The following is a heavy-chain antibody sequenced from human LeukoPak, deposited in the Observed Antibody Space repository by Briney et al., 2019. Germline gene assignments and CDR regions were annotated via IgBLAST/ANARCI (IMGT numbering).Heavy chain of an antibody. CDR3: AKAAAAPGFDF. V-gene: IGHV3-23*01. Sequence: PGGSLRLSCAASGFTFSSFAMSWVRQAPGKGLEWVVTVSGSGDRMYHADSVKGRFTISRDNSKNTIYLQMNSLRAEDTALYYCAKAAAAPGFDFWGQGTLVTVSS. J-gene: IGHJ4*02. D-gene: IGHD6-13*01. CDR2: VSGSGDRM. CDR1: GFTFSSFA.